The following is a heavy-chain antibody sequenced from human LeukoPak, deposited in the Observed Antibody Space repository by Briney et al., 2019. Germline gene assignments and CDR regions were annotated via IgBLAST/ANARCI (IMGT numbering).Heavy chain of an antibody. D-gene: IGHD5-18*01. Sequence: GGSLRLSCAASGFTFSDYYMSWVRQAPGKGLEWVANIKQDGSEKYYVDSVKGRFTISRDNAKNSLYLQMNSLRAEDTAVYYCARDRGDTADYWGQGTLVTVSS. V-gene: IGHV3-7*01. CDR1: GFTFSDYY. CDR2: IKQDGSEK. J-gene: IGHJ4*02. CDR3: ARDRGDTADY.